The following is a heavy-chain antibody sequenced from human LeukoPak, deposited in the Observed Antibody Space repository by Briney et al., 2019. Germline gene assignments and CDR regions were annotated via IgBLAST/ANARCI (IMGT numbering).Heavy chain of an antibody. CDR1: GFTFSSYW. CDR2: INEDGSTI. D-gene: IGHD1-26*01. Sequence: GGSLRLSCAASGFTFSSYWMHWVRQAPGKGLVWVSRINEDGSTINYADSVKGRFTISRDNAKNTLSLQMNSLRAEDTAVYYCARVEVGGSYSKFDYWGQGTLVTVSS. CDR3: ARVEVGGSYSKFDY. J-gene: IGHJ4*02. V-gene: IGHV3-74*01.